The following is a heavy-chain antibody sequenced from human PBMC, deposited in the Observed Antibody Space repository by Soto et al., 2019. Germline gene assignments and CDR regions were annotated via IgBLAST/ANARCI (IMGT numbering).Heavy chain of an antibody. Sequence: SETLSLTCTVSGGSIGSGGYYWSWVRQNPRRGLEWIGNIYYSGNTYYNPSLKSRLTISVDTSKNQFSLNLSSVTAADTAVYYCARDRLMATAGTARHYFGLDVWGQGTTVTVSS. CDR2: IYYSGNT. J-gene: IGHJ6*02. CDR3: ARDRLMATAGTARHYFGLDV. D-gene: IGHD5-18*01. CDR1: GGSIGSGGYY. V-gene: IGHV4-31*03.